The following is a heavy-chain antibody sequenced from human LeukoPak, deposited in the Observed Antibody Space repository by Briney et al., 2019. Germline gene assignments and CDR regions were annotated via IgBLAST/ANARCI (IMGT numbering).Heavy chain of an antibody. V-gene: IGHV3-21*01. J-gene: IGHJ4*02. CDR3: AKDSAAPISITMVRGRWYFDY. CDR2: IGTSGRYI. CDR1: GFTFSSYP. Sequence: GGSLRLSCAASGFTFSSYPLNWVRQAPGKGLEWVSSIGTSGRYIYYADSLKGRFTISRDNAKNSLYLQMNSLRAEDTAVYYCAKDSAAPISITMVRGRWYFDYWGQGTLVTVSS. D-gene: IGHD3-10*01.